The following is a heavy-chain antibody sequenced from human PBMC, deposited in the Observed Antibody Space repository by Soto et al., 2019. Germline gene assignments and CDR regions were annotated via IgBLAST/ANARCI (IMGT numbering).Heavy chain of an antibody. J-gene: IGHJ5*02. CDR3: ARDHGGSGWLGGWFDP. D-gene: IGHD6-19*01. V-gene: IGHV4-34*01. Sequence: PSETLSLTCAVYGGSFSGYYWSWISQPPGKGLEWIGEINHSGSTNYNPSLKSRVTISVDRSKNQFSLKLSSVTAADTAVYYCARDHGGSGWLGGWFDPWGQGTLVTV. CDR2: INHSGST. CDR1: GGSFSGYY.